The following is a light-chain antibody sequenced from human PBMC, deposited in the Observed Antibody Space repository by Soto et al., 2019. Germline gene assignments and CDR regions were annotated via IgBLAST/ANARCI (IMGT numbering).Light chain of an antibody. Sequence: EIVLTQSPGTLSLSPGERATLSCRASQSVSNSYLAWYQQKPGQAPRLLIYAASSRATGIPDRFSGSGSGTDFTLSISRLEPEDFAVYYCHQYGSSSWTFGQGTKVEFK. V-gene: IGKV3-20*01. CDR2: AAS. CDR1: QSVSNSY. J-gene: IGKJ1*01. CDR3: HQYGSSSWT.